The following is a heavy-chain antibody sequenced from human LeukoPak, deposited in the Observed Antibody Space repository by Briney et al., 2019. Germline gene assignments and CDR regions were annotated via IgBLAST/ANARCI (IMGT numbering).Heavy chain of an antibody. Sequence: GGSLRLSCAASGFTFSSCWMSWVRQAPGKGLEWVANIKQDGSEKYYVDSVKGRFTISRDNAKNSLYLQMNSLRVEDTAVYYCVGGIMTAVTTRYLDLWGRGTVVTVSS. CDR2: IKQDGSEK. D-gene: IGHD4-17*01. CDR3: VGGIMTAVTTRYLDL. CDR1: GFTFSSCW. J-gene: IGHJ2*01. V-gene: IGHV3-7*01.